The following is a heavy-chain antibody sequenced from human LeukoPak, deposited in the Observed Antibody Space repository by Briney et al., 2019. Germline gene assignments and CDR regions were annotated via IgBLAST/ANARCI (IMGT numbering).Heavy chain of an antibody. J-gene: IGHJ4*02. CDR3: TRVRGSYSVDY. V-gene: IGHV3-11*04. CDR1: GFTFSDYY. D-gene: IGHD1-26*01. CDR2: ISSRSGTSI. Sequence: PGGSLRLSCAASGFTFSDYYMSWIRQAPGKGLEWISYISSRSGTSIFYADSVKGRFTISRDNAKNSLHLQMDSLRAEDTAVYYCTRVRGSYSVDYWGQGTLVAVSS.